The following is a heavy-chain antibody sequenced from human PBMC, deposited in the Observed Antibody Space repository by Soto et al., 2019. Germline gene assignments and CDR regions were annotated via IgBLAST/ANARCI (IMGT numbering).Heavy chain of an antibody. CDR3: VSSHDMPI. CDR2: IWADGSQT. Sequence: GGSLRLSCEVSGLDFSTFGMHWVRQAPGKGLEWVAVIWADGSQTYYVDSVKGRFTVSRDNPKSTLYLQMTSLRVEDTAKYLCVSSHDMPIWGQGTLVTVSS. D-gene: IGHD1-1*01. J-gene: IGHJ1*01. CDR1: GLDFSTFG. V-gene: IGHV3-33*03.